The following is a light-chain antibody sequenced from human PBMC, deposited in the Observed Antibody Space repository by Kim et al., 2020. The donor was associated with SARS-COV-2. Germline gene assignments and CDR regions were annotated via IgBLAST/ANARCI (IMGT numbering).Light chain of an antibody. J-gene: IGKJ5*01. CDR2: GAS. CDR1: QSVSTSY. V-gene: IGKV3-20*01. Sequence: EIVLTQSPGTLSLSPGERATLSCRASQSVSTSYLAWYQQKPGQAPRLLIYGASSRATGIPDRFSGSASGTDFTLTVSRLEPEDFAVYYCQQYDSPPITFGQGTRLEIK. CDR3: QQYDSPPIT.